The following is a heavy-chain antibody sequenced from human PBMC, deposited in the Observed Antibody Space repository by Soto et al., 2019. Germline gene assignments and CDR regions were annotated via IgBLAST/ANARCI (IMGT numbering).Heavy chain of an antibody. CDR3: SESIAARAYYYYGMDV. J-gene: IGHJ6*02. CDR1: RGTFSSYA. CDR2: IIPICGTA. D-gene: IGHD6-6*01. Sequence: ASVKVSCKASRGTFSSYAMSWVRQAPVQGLEWMGGIIPICGTANYAQKFQGRVTITADESTSTAYMELSGLRSEDKAVYYCSESIAARAYYYYGMDVWGQGTTVTVSS. V-gene: IGHV1-69*13.